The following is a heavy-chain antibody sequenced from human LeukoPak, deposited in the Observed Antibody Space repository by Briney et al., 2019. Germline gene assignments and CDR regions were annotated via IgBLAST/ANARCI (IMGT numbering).Heavy chain of an antibody. CDR3: ARIEGSGYNGYFDY. J-gene: IGHJ4*02. V-gene: IGHV4-39*01. Sequence: PSETLSLTCTVSGGSISSSSYYWGWIRQPPGKGLEWIGSIYYSGSTYYNPSLKSRVTISVDTSKNQFSLKLSSVTAADTAVYYCARIEGSGYNGYFDYWGQGTLVTVSS. CDR1: GGSISSSSYY. CDR2: IYYSGST. D-gene: IGHD3-22*01.